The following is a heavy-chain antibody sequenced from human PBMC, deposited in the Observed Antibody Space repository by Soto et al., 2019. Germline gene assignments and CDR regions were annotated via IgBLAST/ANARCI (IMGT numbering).Heavy chain of an antibody. J-gene: IGHJ6*02. CDR2: IGTAGDT. D-gene: IGHD3-22*01. V-gene: IGHV3-13*01. Sequence: EEQLVESGGGLVQPGGSLRLSCVASGFILSGYDMHWVRQATGEGLEWVSAIGTAGDTYYSGSVKGRFTISRGNAENSVYLQMTSLRAGDTAVYYCARAGYDSSGYYFYAMDVWGPGTKVTVSS. CDR1: GFILSGYD. CDR3: ARAGYDSSGYYFYAMDV.